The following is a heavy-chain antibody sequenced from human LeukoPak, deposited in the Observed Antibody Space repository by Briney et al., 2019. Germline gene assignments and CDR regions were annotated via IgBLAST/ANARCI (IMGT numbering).Heavy chain of an antibody. V-gene: IGHV3-21*01. CDR1: GFTFSSHG. CDR3: TRDPSEASHPYYFDY. D-gene: IGHD6-25*01. CDR2: ISGSGGNT. Sequence: GGSLRLSCAASGFTFSSHGMNWVRQAPGKGLEWVSGISGSGGNTYYADSVKGRFTISRDNAKNSLHLQMNSLRAEDTAVYYCTRDPSEASHPYYFDYWGQGILVTVSP. J-gene: IGHJ4*02.